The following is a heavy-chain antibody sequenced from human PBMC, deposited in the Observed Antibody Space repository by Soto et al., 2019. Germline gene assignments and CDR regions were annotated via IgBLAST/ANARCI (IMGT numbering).Heavy chain of an antibody. CDR2: ISSNGGST. CDR1: GFTFSSYA. D-gene: IGHD6-6*01. CDR3: VKGKGIAARDAFDI. J-gene: IGHJ3*02. Sequence: GGSLRLPCSASGFTFSSYAMHWVRQAPGKGLEYVSAISSNGGSTYYADSVKGRFTISRDNSKNTLYLQMSSLRAEDTAVYYCVKGKGIAARDAFDIWGQGTMVTVSS. V-gene: IGHV3-64D*06.